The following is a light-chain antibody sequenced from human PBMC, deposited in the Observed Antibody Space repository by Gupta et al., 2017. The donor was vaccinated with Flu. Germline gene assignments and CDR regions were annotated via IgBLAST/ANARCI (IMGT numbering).Light chain of an antibody. CDR1: QTISNY. J-gene: IGKJ5*01. CDR2: QAS. CDR3: QQYDSFSPNT. V-gene: IGKV1-5*03. Sequence: STLSASVGDKVTITCRASQTISNYLAWYQQKPGKAPKLLVYQASTLDSGVPSRFRGSGSGTEFTLAISRLQPDDFATYYCQQYDSFSPNTFGQGTRLESK.